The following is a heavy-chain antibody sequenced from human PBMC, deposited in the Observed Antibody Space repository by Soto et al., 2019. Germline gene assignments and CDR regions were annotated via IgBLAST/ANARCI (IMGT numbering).Heavy chain of an antibody. J-gene: IGHJ4*01. V-gene: IGHV4-4*07. CDR3: ARSGYGSSDFDH. CDR2: IYTSGST. D-gene: IGHD6-13*01. Sequence: SETLSLTCTVSGGSISSYYWSWIRQPAGKGLEWIGRIYTSGSTNYNPSLKSRVTMSVDTSQNQFSLRLNSVTAADTAVYYCARSGYGSSDFDHWGQGTLVTVSS. CDR1: GGSISSYY.